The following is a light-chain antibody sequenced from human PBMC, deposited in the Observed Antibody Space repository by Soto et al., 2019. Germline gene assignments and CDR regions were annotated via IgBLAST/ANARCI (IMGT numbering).Light chain of an antibody. Sequence: QSALTQPASVSGSAGQSITISCTGASSDVGGYNYVSWYQQHPGKAPKLMIYEVSNRPSGVSNRFSGSKSGNTASLTISGLQAEDVADYYCSSYTSSSPYVFGTGTKLTVL. CDR2: EVS. CDR1: SSDVGGYNY. V-gene: IGLV2-14*01. CDR3: SSYTSSSPYV. J-gene: IGLJ1*01.